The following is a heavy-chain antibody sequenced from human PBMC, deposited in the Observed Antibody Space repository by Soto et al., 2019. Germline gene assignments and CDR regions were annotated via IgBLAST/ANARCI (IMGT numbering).Heavy chain of an antibody. Sequence: QVQLVQSGAEVKKPGASVKVSCKASGYTFTSYYMHWVRQAPGQGLEWMGIINPSGGSTSYAQKFQGRVTMTRDTSTSTVYLELSSLRSEDTAVYYCARDLFPVGGGFDPWGQGTLVTVSS. V-gene: IGHV1-46*01. CDR2: INPSGGST. J-gene: IGHJ5*02. D-gene: IGHD3-16*01. CDR3: ARDLFPVGGGFDP. CDR1: GYTFTSYY.